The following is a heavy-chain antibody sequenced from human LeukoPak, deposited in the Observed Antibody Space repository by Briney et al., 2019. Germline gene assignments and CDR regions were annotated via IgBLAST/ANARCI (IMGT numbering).Heavy chain of an antibody. J-gene: IGHJ6*03. Sequence: SETLSLTCTVSGGSISSGSYYWSWIRQPAGKGLEWIGRIYTSGSTNYNPSLKSRVTISVDTSKNQFSLKLSSVTAADTAVYYCARVRGQQLVLPRGKHCYYYMDVWGKGTTVTISS. CDR3: ARVRGQQLVLPRGKHCYYYMDV. CDR1: GGSISSGSYY. D-gene: IGHD6-13*01. V-gene: IGHV4-61*02. CDR2: IYTSGST.